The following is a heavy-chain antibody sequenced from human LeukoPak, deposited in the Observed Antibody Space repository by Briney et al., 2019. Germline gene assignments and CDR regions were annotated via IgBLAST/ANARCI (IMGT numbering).Heavy chain of an antibody. Sequence: SETLSLTCTVSGGPISSYYWIWIRQPPGKALEWIGYNYYSESTNYNPSLKRRVTISVDTPKNQFSPKLSSVTARDTAVYYCAGASYYYDSSGYYFDYWGQGTLVTVYS. CDR1: GGPISSYY. CDR3: AGASYYYDSSGYYFDY. J-gene: IGHJ4*02. V-gene: IGHV4-59*01. CDR2: NYYSEST. D-gene: IGHD3-22*01.